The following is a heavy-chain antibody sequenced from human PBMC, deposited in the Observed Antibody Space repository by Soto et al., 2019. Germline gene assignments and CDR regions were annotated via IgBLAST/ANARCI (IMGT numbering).Heavy chain of an antibody. CDR2: FSGSGGAM. CDR1: GFIASNYA. V-gene: IGHV3-23*01. J-gene: IGHJ4*02. CDR3: AKAGGDY. D-gene: IGHD3-10*01. Sequence: GSLRLSCAASGFIASNYAMSWVRQAPGKGLEWVSGFSGSGGAMFYADSVKGRFTLSRDSSKDTVYLHLNRLRVEDTAVYYCAKAGGDYWGQGTRVTVSS.